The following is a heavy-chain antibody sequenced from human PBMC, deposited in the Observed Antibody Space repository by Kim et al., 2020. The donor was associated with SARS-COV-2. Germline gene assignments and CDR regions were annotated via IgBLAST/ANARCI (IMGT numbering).Heavy chain of an antibody. CDR2: ISWNSGSI. Sequence: GGSLRLSCAASGFTFDDYAMHWVRQAPGKGLEWVSGISWNSGSIGYADSVKGRFTISRDNAKNSLYLQMNSLRAEDTALYYCAKEGGENSAAFDIWGQGTMVTVSS. CDR1: GFTFDDYA. V-gene: IGHV3-9*01. J-gene: IGHJ3*02. CDR3: AKEGGENSAAFDI. D-gene: IGHD3-16*01.